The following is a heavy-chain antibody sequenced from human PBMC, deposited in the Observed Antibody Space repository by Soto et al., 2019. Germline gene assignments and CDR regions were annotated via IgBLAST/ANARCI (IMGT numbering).Heavy chain of an antibody. Sequence: GSLRLSCAASGFTFSSYAMSWVRQAPGKGLEWVSAISDSGLSTYYADSVKGRFTISRDNSKSTLFLRMNGLRAEDTAIYYCANRGTSTGHYYFHYCGQRTLVTVSS. CDR3: ANRGTSTGHYYFHY. CDR1: GFTFSSYA. D-gene: IGHD2-2*01. J-gene: IGHJ4*02. CDR2: ISDSGLST. V-gene: IGHV3-23*01.